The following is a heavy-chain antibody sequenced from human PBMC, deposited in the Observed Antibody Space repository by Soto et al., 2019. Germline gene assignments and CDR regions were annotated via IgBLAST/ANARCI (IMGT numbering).Heavy chain of an antibody. J-gene: IGHJ5*02. Sequence: GSLRLSCTASGFTSSSYAMHWVRQPPGKGLEWVAVISYDGTNKYYPDSVKGRFTISRDNPKNTLYLQMNSLRTEDTAVYYCARAPCSSISCYPSNWFDPWGQGTLVTVSS. D-gene: IGHD2-2*01. CDR2: ISYDGTNK. CDR3: ARAPCSSISCYPSNWFDP. CDR1: GFTSSSYA. V-gene: IGHV3-30-3*01.